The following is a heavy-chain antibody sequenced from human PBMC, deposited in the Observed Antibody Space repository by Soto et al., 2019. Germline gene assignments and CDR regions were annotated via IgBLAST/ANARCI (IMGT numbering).Heavy chain of an antibody. CDR1: GGSISSGGYY. CDR2: IYYSGST. D-gene: IGHD4-17*01. CDR3: ARGLATVTTFIDY. J-gene: IGHJ4*02. Sequence: SETLSLTCTVSGGSISSGGYYWSWIRQHPGKGLEWIGYIYYSGSTYYNPSLKSRVTISVDTSKNQFSLKLSSVTAADTAVYYCARGLATVTTFIDYGGQGTLVTVSS. V-gene: IGHV4-31*03.